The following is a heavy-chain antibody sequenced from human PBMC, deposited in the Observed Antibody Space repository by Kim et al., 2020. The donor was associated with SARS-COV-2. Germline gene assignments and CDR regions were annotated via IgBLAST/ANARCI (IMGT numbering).Heavy chain of an antibody. V-gene: IGHV4-59*13. Sequence: SETLSLTCTVSGGSINNYYWSWIRQPPGKGLEWIGYIYYSGSANYNPSLQSRVTISLDTSKNQFSLKLRFVTAADTAFYYCASSGHSSVKHWYFDLWGRGTLVTVSS. D-gene: IGHD3-22*01. J-gene: IGHJ2*01. CDR1: GGSINNYY. CDR2: IYYSGSA. CDR3: ASSGHSSVKHWYFDL.